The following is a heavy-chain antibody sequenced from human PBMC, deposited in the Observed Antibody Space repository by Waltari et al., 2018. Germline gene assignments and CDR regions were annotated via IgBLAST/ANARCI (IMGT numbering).Heavy chain of an antibody. CDR1: GGTFSSYA. V-gene: IGHV1-69*08. CDR2: TILIFGTA. Sequence: QVQLVQSGAEVKKPGSSVKVSCKASGGTFSSYAISWVRQAPGKGLEWMGRTILIFGTANYAQKFKGRVTITADKSTSTAYMELSSLRSEDTAVYYCARDPRGGDSYWGQGTLVTVSS. J-gene: IGHJ4*02. CDR3: ARDPRGGDSY.